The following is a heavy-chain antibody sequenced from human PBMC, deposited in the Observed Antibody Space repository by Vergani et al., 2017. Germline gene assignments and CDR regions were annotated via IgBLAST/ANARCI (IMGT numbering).Heavy chain of an antibody. J-gene: IGHJ6*04. CDR3: ARGRMDV. V-gene: IGHV4-34*01. Sequence: VQLVESGGGLVQPGGSLRLSCAASGFTFSSYWMHWVRQPPGKGLEWIGEINHSGSTNYNPSLKSRVTISVDTSKNQFSLKLSSVTAADTAVYYCARGRMDVWGKGTTVTVSS. CDR2: INHSGST. CDR1: GFTFSSYW.